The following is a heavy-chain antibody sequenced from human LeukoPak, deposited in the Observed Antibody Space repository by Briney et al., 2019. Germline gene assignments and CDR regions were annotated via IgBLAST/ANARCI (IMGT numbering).Heavy chain of an antibody. Sequence: GGSLRLSCAASGFTFSSYWMHWVRQAPGKGLVWVSRINSDGGSTSYTDSVKGRFTISRDNAKNTLYLQMDSLRAEDTAVYYCARRSAAKDAFDIWGQGTKVTVSS. J-gene: IGHJ3*02. CDR1: GFTFSSYW. CDR3: ARRSAAKDAFDI. CDR2: INSDGGST. D-gene: IGHD6-25*01. V-gene: IGHV3-74*01.